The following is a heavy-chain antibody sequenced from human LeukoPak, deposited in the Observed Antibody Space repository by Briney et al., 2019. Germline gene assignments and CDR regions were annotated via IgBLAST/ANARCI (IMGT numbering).Heavy chain of an antibody. CDR3: ARHYWSEYNWFDP. CDR2: IYYSGST. Sequence: SETLSLTCTASGGSISSTNYYWGWIRQPPGKGLEWIGSIYYSGSTYYNPSLKSRVTISVDTSKKQSSLHLSSVTAADTAVYYCARHYWSEYNWFDPWGPGTLVTVSS. V-gene: IGHV4-39*01. J-gene: IGHJ5*02. D-gene: IGHD1-1*01. CDR1: GGSISSTNYY.